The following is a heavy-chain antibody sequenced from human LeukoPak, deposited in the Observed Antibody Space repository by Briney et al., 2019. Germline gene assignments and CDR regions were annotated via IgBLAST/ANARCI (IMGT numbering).Heavy chain of an antibody. CDR3: AKAPRAMPEEFDY. J-gene: IGHJ4*02. Sequence: GGSLRLSCAASGFSFSAYGVHWVRQAPGKGLEWVAVIWYDGSSKDYADSVKGRFTISRDNSKNTLYLQMNSLRAEDTAVYYCAKAPRAMPEEFDYWGQGTLVTVSS. CDR2: IWYDGSSK. V-gene: IGHV3-33*06. D-gene: IGHD2-2*01. CDR1: GFSFSAYG.